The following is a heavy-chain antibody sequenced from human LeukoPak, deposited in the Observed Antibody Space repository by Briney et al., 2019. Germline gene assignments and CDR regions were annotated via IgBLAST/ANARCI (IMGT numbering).Heavy chain of an antibody. Sequence: PSETLSLTCGVSGGSIRSTNWWSWVRQPPGQGLEWIGEISLSGQTNFNPSLNGRVTMSLDESRNQLSLKLTSVTAADTAIYYCSRESGAFSPFGYWGQRTLVIVPP. CDR1: GGSIRSTNW. CDR2: ISLSGQT. V-gene: IGHV4/OR15-8*02. CDR3: SRESGAFSPFGY. D-gene: IGHD1-26*01. J-gene: IGHJ4*02.